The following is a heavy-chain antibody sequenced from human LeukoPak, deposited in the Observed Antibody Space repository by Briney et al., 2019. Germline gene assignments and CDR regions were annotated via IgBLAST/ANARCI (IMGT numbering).Heavy chain of an antibody. V-gene: IGHV4-59*08. CDR2: IYYSGSI. CDR3: GRHRYTSSWLA. CDR1: GGSISSYY. D-gene: IGHD6-13*01. Sequence: SETLSLTCTVSGGSISSYYWSWIRQPPGKGLEYIGYIYYSGSIDYNPSLKSRVTISVDTSKNQFSLRLTSVTAADTAVYYCGRHRYTSSWLAWGLGTMVTVSS. J-gene: IGHJ3*01.